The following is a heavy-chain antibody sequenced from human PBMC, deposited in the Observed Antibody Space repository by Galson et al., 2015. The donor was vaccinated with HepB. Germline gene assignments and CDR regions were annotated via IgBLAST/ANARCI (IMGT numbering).Heavy chain of an antibody. CDR1: GYTFTSYY. V-gene: IGHV1-46*01. J-gene: IGHJ4*02. D-gene: IGHD3-3*01. CDR3: ARAGTVFGGIIGAGGDFYFDS. Sequence: SVKVSCKASGYTFTSYYMHWVRQAPGQGLEWMGIINPSGGSTSYAQKFQGRVTMTRDTSTSTVYMELSSLRSEDTAVYYCARAGTVFGGIIGAGGDFYFDSWGQGTLVTVST. CDR2: INPSGGST.